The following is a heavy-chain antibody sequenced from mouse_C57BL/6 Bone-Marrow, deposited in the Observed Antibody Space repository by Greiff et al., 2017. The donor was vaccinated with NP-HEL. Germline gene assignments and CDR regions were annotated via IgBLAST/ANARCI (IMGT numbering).Heavy chain of an antibody. CDR3: AKRMEWPHWYFDV. CDR2: IHPNSGST. CDR1: GYTFTSYW. J-gene: IGHJ1*03. D-gene: IGHD2-3*01. Sequence: VQLQESGAELVKPGASVKLSCKASGYTFTSYWMHWVKQRPGQGLEWIGMIHPNSGSTNYNEKFKSKATLTVDKSSSTAYIQLSSLTSEDSAVYYCAKRMEWPHWYFDVWGTGTTVTVSS. V-gene: IGHV1-64*01.